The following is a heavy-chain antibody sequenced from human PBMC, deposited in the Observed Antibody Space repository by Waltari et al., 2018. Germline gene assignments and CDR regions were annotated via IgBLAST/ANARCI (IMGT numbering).Heavy chain of an antibody. Sequence: QVQLVQSGAEVKKPGASVKVSCKGSGYTFSGYYMHWVRQAPGQGLEWMGWINPNSGGTNYAQKFQGRVTMTRETSISTAYMELSRLRSDDTAVYYCARDGGSTSLDGMDVWGQGTTVTVSS. J-gene: IGHJ6*02. CDR1: GYTFSGYY. V-gene: IGHV1-2*02. D-gene: IGHD2-2*01. CDR2: INPNSGGT. CDR3: ARDGGSTSLDGMDV.